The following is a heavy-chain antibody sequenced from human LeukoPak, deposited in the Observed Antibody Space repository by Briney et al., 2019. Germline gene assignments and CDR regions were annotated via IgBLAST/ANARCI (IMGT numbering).Heavy chain of an antibody. CDR3: ARDQYDFWSGYSGGIGTFDI. CDR2: ISYSGNT. CDR1: GGSISHDDYY. J-gene: IGHJ3*02. V-gene: IGHV4-30-4*08. D-gene: IGHD3-3*01. Sequence: SQTLSLTCTVSGGSISHDDYYWSWIRQPPGKGLEWIGYISYSGNTYYNPSLKSRLTISIDTSKNHFSLKMRFVTAADTAVYYCARDQYDFWSGYSGGIGTFDIWGQGTMVSVSS.